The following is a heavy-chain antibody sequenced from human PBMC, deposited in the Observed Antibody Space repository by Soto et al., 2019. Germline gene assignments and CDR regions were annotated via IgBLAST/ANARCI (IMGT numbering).Heavy chain of an antibody. CDR2: INSDGSTT. Sequence: GGSLRLSCTASGFTLNYYWMHWVRQAPGKGLVWVSRINSDGSTTNYADSVKGRFTISRDNAKNTLYLEMNSLRAEDTAVYYCANFYSGSYSTYWGQGTLVTVSS. CDR3: ANFYSGSYSTY. D-gene: IGHD1-26*01. CDR1: GFTLNYYW. V-gene: IGHV3-74*01. J-gene: IGHJ4*02.